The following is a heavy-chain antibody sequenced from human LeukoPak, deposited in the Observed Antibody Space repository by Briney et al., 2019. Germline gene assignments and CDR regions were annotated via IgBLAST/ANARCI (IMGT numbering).Heavy chain of an antibody. CDR2: IRYDGNKK. Sequence: GGSLRLSCAASGFTFNNYGIHWVRQAPGKGLEWVAFIRYDGNKKYYTDSVKGRFTISRDNSKNTLYLQMNSLRAEDTAVYYCAKDMDYDDVSGYDWGFDYSGQGTLVTVSS. D-gene: IGHD3-22*01. J-gene: IGHJ4*02. CDR1: GFTFNNYG. V-gene: IGHV3-30*02. CDR3: AKDMDYDDVSGYDWGFDY.